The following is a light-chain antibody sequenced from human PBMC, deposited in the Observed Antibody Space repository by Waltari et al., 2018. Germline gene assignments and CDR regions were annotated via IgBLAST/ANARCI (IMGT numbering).Light chain of an antibody. Sequence: QSVLTQPPSASGTPGQRVTISCSGSSSNIGRNYVYWYQQLPGTAPKLLIYRNNQRPSGVPDRFSGSKSGTSASLAISGLRSEDEADYYCAAWDDSLSAWVFGGGTKLTGL. CDR1: SSNIGRNY. CDR3: AAWDDSLSAWV. J-gene: IGLJ3*02. CDR2: RNN. V-gene: IGLV1-47*01.